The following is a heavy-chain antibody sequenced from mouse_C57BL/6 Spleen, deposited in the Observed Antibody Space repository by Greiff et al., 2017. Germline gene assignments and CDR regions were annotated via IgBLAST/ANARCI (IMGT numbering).Heavy chain of an antibody. CDR1: GYTFTDYY. D-gene: IGHD1-1*01. CDR3: ARWAYGSSSLFDY. CDR2: INPNNGGT. J-gene: IGHJ2*01. Sequence: VQLQRSGPELVKPGASVKISCKASGYTFTDYYMNWVKQSHGKSLEWIGDINPNNGGTSYNQKFKGKATLTVDKSSSTAYMELRSLTSEDSAVYYCARWAYGSSSLFDYWGQGTTLTVSS. V-gene: IGHV1-26*01.